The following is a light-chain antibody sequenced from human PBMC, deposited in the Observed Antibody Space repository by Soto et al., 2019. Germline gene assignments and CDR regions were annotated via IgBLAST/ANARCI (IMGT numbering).Light chain of an antibody. CDR2: WAS. Sequence: DIQMTQSPSTLSASVGDRVTITCRASQSISSWLAWYRQKPGQPPKLLIYWASTRESGVPDRFTGSGSGTDFTLTISSLQAEDVAVYYCQQYYSTPWTFGQGTTVEIK. J-gene: IGKJ1*01. CDR1: QSISSW. V-gene: IGKV4-1*01. CDR3: QQYYSTPWT.